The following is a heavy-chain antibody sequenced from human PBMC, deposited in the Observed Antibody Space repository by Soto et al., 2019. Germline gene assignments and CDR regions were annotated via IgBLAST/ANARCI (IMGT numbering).Heavy chain of an antibody. CDR3: ARDIPHNWFDV. CDR2: IDNDGSD. CDR1: GSTFGTYW. D-gene: IGHD2-21*01. J-gene: IGHJ5*02. V-gene: IGHV3-74*01. Sequence: QLVESGGGLVQPGGSLRISCAASGSTFGTYWMHWVRQAPGKGLVWVSRIDNDGSDVYADSVKGRFTTSRDNAKNTVYLQMNSLRDEDTALYYCARDIPHNWFDVWGQGTLVTVSS.